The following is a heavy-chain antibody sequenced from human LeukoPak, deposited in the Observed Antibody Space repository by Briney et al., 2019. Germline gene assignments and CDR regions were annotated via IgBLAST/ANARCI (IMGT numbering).Heavy chain of an antibody. D-gene: IGHD2-15*01. Sequence: GRSLRLSCAASGFTFSSYGMHWVRQAPGKGLEWVAVIWYDGSNKYYADSVKGRFTISRDNSKNTLYLQMNSLRAEDTAVYYCAKDGGDSYYYYYYYMDVWGKGTTVTVSS. CDR1: GFTFSSYG. V-gene: IGHV3-33*06. CDR3: AKDGGDSYYYYYYYMDV. J-gene: IGHJ6*03. CDR2: IWYDGSNK.